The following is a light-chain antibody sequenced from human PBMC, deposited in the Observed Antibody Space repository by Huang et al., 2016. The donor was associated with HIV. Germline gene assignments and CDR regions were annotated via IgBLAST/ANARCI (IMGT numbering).Light chain of an antibody. CDR3: QQYNNWLLS. J-gene: IGKJ4*01. CDR1: KSVSTN. Sequence: IVMTQSPATLSLSPGERATLSCRANKSVSTNLAWYQQRFGQAPRPLIYGSSTRASGIPARFSGSGSGTDFTLTISSLQSEDVAVYFCQQYNNWLLSFGGGTKVDI. CDR2: GSS. V-gene: IGKV3-15*01.